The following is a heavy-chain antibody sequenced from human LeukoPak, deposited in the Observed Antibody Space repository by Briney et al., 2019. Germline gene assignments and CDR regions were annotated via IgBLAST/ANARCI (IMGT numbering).Heavy chain of an antibody. D-gene: IGHD3-10*01. CDR2: IKGDGSAK. V-gene: IGHV3-7*03. J-gene: IGHJ4*02. CDR3: AKGHYYGSGSLDY. Sequence: GGSLRLSCAASGFAFSDSWMTWIRQAPGKGLEWVAFIKGDGSAKKYVDSVKGRFTISRDNSKNTLYVQMNSLRAEDTAVYYCAKGHYYGSGSLDYWGQGTLVTVSS. CDR1: GFAFSDSW.